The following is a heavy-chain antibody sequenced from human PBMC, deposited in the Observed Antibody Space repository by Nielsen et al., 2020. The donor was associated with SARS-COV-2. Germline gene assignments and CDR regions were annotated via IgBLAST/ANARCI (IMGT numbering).Heavy chain of an antibody. CDR2: VSASGAST. D-gene: IGHD3-10*01. J-gene: IGHJ3*01. Sequence: GESLKISCAASGFTFNISSMAWVRRAPGRGLQWATGVSASGASTYYTDSVKGRFSISRDNSKNTLFLQMHSLRVEDTALYYCAKEGVVRGDALDLWGQGTMVTVSS. CDR3: AKEGVVRGDALDL. V-gene: IGHV3-23*01. CDR1: GFTFNISS.